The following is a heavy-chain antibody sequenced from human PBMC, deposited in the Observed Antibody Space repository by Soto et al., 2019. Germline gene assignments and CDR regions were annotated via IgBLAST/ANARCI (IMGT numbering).Heavy chain of an antibody. J-gene: IGHJ4*02. Sequence: PGGSLRLFCAASGFTFSSYAMHRVRQAPGKGLEWVAVISYDGSNKYYADSVKGRFTISRDNSKNTLYLQMNSLRAEDTAVYYCARDSPPMTTVTTIDYWGQGTLVTVSS. CDR3: ARDSPPMTTVTTIDY. CDR1: GFTFSSYA. V-gene: IGHV3-30-3*01. CDR2: ISYDGSNK. D-gene: IGHD4-17*01.